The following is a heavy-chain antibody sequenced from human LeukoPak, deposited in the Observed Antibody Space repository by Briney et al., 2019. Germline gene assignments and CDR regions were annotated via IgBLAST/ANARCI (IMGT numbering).Heavy chain of an antibody. CDR1: GFTFSSYA. J-gene: IGHJ4*02. D-gene: IGHD3-16*01. CDR2: ISYDGSNK. V-gene: IGHV3-30*04. CDR3: ARDWESYFDY. Sequence: GGFLRLSCAASGFTFSSYAMHWVRQAPGKGLEWVAVISYDGSNKYYADSVKGRFTISRDNSKNTLYLQMNSLRAEDTAVYYCARDWESYFDYWGQGTLVTVSS.